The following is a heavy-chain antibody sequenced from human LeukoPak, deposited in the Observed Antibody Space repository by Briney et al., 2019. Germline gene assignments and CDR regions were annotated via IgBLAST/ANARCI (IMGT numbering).Heavy chain of an antibody. V-gene: IGHV4-34*01. D-gene: IGHD6-13*01. CDR2: INHSGST. Sequence: PSETLSLTSAVYGGSFSGYYWSWIRQPPGKGLEWIGEINHSGSTNYNPSLKSRVTISVDTSKNQFSLKLSSVTAADTAVYYCARDSDSSSWHNYYYYYGMDVWGQGTTVTVSS. J-gene: IGHJ6*02. CDR1: GGSFSGYY. CDR3: ARDSDSSSWHNYYYYYGMDV.